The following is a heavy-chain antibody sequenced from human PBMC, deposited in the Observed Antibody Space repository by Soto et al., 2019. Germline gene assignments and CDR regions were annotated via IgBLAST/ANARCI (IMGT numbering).Heavy chain of an antibody. Sequence: QITLKESGPSLVKPTQTLTLTCTFSGFSLSTSGVGVGWIRQPPGKALERLALLYWDDAKRYSPSLKSRLPITKNTSKNQVVRTMTNMDPMDTATYYCAHRLNYYGSESYYYDYWGQGTLVTVSS. CDR3: AHRLNYYGSESYYYDY. CDR1: GFSLSTSGVG. J-gene: IGHJ4*02. V-gene: IGHV2-5*02. CDR2: LYWDDAK. D-gene: IGHD3-10*01.